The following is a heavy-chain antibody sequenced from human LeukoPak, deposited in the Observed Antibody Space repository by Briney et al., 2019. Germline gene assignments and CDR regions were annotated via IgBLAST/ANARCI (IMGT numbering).Heavy chain of an antibody. D-gene: IGHD6-13*01. V-gene: IGHV3-30*02. CDR3: ARDIGARPLPIAAAPRGGYFDY. J-gene: IGHJ4*02. Sequence: PGGSLRLSCIASGFDFSYYGMYWVRQAPGKGLEWVAFILYDGTKEFYADSVKGRFTVSRDNSKTTLHLQMDSLRAEDTAVYYCARDIGARPLPIAAAPRGGYFDYWGQGTLVTVSS. CDR2: ILYDGTKE. CDR1: GFDFSYYG.